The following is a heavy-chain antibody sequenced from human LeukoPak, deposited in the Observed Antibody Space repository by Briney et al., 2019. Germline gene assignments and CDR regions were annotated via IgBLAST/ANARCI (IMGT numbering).Heavy chain of an antibody. CDR2: ISAYNGNT. V-gene: IGHV1-18*04. CDR1: GYTFTSYG. J-gene: IGHJ4*02. CDR3: ARRFRGQWLVRYYFDY. Sequence: ASVKVSCKASGYTFTSYGISWVRQAPGQGLEWMGWISAYNGNTNYAQKLQGRVTMTTDTSTSTAYMELRSLRPDDTAVYYYARRFRGQWLVRYYFDYWGQGTLVTVSS. D-gene: IGHD6-19*01.